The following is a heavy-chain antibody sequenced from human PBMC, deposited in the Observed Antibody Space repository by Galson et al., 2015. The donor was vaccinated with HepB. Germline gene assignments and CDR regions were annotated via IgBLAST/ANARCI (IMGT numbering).Heavy chain of an antibody. CDR3: AKTSGGFITMIVGGAFDI. J-gene: IGHJ3*02. V-gene: IGHV3-23*01. CDR1: GFTFSSYA. CDR2: ISGSGGST. Sequence: SLRLSCAASGFTFSSYAMSWVRQAPGKGLEWVSAISGSGGSTYYADSVKGRFTISRDNSKNTLYLQMNSLRAEDTAVYYCAKTSGGFITMIVGGAFDIWGQGTMVTVSS. D-gene: IGHD3-22*01.